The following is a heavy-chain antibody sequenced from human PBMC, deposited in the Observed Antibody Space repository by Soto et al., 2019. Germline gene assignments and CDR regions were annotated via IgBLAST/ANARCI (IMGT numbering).Heavy chain of an antibody. CDR2: INPNSGGT. D-gene: IGHD5-18*01. CDR1: GGTFSSYA. J-gene: IGHJ6*02. CDR3: ARHKIQPYYYGMDV. Sequence: QVQLVQSGAEVKKPGSSVKVSCKASGGTFSSYAISWVRQAPGQGLEWMGWINPNSGGTNYAQKFQGRVTMTRDTSISTAYMELSRLRSDDTAVYYCARHKIQPYYYGMDVWGQGTTVTVSS. V-gene: IGHV1-2*02.